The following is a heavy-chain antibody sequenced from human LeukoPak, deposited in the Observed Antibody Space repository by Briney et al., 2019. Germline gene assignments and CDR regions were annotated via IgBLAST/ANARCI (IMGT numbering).Heavy chain of an antibody. Sequence: GESLKISCKGSGYSFTSYWIGWVRQMHGKGVEWMGIIYPGDSDTRYSPSFQGQVTISADKSISTAYLQWSSLKASDTAMYYCARLYSSGWGPSTPGGWFDPWGQGTLVTVSS. J-gene: IGHJ5*02. D-gene: IGHD6-19*01. CDR3: ARLYSSGWGPSTPGGWFDP. V-gene: IGHV5-51*01. CDR2: IYPGDSDT. CDR1: GYSFTSYW.